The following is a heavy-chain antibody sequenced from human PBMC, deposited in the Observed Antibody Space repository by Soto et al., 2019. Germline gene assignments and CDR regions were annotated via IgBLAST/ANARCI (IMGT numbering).Heavy chain of an antibody. D-gene: IGHD3-22*01. CDR1: GYTFTSYG. V-gene: IGHV1-18*01. J-gene: IGHJ5*02. CDR3: ARDLGYYDSSGYYSWFDP. Sequence: ASVKVSCKASGYTFTSYGISWVRQAPGQRLEWMGWISAYNGNTNYAQKLQGRVTMTTDTSTSTAYMELRSLRSDDTAVYYCARDLGYYDSSGYYSWFDPWGQGTLVTVSS. CDR2: ISAYNGNT.